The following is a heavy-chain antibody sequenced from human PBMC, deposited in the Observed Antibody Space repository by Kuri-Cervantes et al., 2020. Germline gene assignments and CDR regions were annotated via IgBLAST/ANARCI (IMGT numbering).Heavy chain of an antibody. D-gene: IGHD4-17*01. CDR2: INQDGSET. J-gene: IGHJ2*01. CDR3: ARDVGGDYSIDWYFDL. Sequence: GGSLRLSCAAPGFIFSSYWMSWVRQAPGKGLEWVANINQDGSETYYVDSLKGRFTISRDNAKNSLYLQMNSLRAEDTAVYYCARDVGGDYSIDWYFDLWGRGTLVTDSS. V-gene: IGHV3-7*01. CDR1: GFIFSSYW.